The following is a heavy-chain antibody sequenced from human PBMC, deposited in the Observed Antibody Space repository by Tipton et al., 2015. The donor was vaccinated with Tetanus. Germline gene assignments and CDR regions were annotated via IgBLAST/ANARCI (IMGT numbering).Heavy chain of an antibody. J-gene: IGHJ3*02. CDR3: ARDSGFLAVAGTDAFDI. CDR2: IIPIFGTA. Sequence: QLVQSGAEVKKPGSSMKVSCKASGGTFSSYAISWVRQAPGQGLEWMGGIIPIFGTANYAQKFQGRVTITADESTSTAYMELSSLRSEDTAVYYCARDSGFLAVAGTDAFDIWGQGTMVTVSS. CDR1: GGTFSSYA. D-gene: IGHD6-19*01. V-gene: IGHV1-69*01.